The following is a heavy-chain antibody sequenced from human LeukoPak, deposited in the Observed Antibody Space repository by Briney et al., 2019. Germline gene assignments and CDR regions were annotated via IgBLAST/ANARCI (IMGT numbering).Heavy chain of an antibody. J-gene: IGHJ3*02. CDR1: GGSISSNNYY. V-gene: IGHV4-39*01. CDR3: ARPLVPAAMNAFDI. D-gene: IGHD2-2*01. CDR2: IYYSGST. Sequence: SSETLSLTCTVSGGSISSNNYYWGWIRQPLGKGLEWIGTIYYSGSTYYNPSLKSRVTISVDTSKNQFSLRLSSVTAADTAVYYCARPLVPAAMNAFDIWGQGTMVTVSS.